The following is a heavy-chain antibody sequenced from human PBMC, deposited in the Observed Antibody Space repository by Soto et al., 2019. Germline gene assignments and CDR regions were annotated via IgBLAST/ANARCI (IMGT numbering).Heavy chain of an antibody. CDR1: GGSFSGYY. Sequence: QVQLQQWGAGLLKPSETLSLTCAVYGGSFSGYYWSWIRQPPGKGLEWIGEINHSGSTNYNPSLKSRVTRSVDTSKNQFSLKLSSVTAADTAVYYCASSPRVWNYHKPLGYWGQGTLVTVSS. D-gene: IGHD1-7*01. CDR2: INHSGST. J-gene: IGHJ4*02. V-gene: IGHV4-34*01. CDR3: ASSPRVWNYHKPLGY.